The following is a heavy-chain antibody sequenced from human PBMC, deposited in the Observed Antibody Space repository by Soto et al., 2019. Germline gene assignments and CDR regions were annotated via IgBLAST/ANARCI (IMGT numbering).Heavy chain of an antibody. CDR1: GFTFSSYW. V-gene: IGHV3-74*01. CDR3: ARGRGYSYGPLDY. D-gene: IGHD5-18*01. Sequence: GSLRLSCAASGFTFSSYWMHWVRQAPGKGLVWVSRINSDGSSTSYADSVKGRFTISRDNAKNTLYLQMNSLRAEDTAVYYCARGRGYSYGPLDYWGQGTLVTVSS. CDR2: INSDGSST. J-gene: IGHJ4*02.